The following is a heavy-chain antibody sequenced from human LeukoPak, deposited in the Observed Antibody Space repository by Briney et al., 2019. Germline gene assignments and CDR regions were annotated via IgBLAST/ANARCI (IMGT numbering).Heavy chain of an antibody. CDR2: INPNSGGT. V-gene: IGHV1-2*02. CDR3: ARESRKSTMIVVVITTAAFDI. D-gene: IGHD3-22*01. J-gene: IGHJ3*02. Sequence: ASVKVSCKASGYTFTGYYIHWVRQAPGQGLEWMGWINPNSGGTNYAQNFQGRVTMTRDTSISTAYMELSRLRSDDMAVYYCARESRKSTMIVVVITTAAFDIWGQGPMVTVSS. CDR1: GYTFTGYY.